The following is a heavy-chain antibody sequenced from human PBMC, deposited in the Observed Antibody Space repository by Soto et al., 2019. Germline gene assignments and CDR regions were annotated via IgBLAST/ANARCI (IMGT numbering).Heavy chain of an antibody. J-gene: IGHJ3*02. V-gene: IGHV4-4*02. CDR1: GGSISSSNW. CDR2: IYHSGST. D-gene: IGHD3-10*01. Sequence: QVQLQESGPGLVKPSGTLSLTCAVSGGSISSSNWWSWVRQPPGKGREWIGEIYHSGSTNYNPSLTRRVXXPXDXXKNQFSLKLSSVTAADTAVYYCARDAGSGRDAFDIWGQGTMVTVSS. CDR3: ARDAGSGRDAFDI.